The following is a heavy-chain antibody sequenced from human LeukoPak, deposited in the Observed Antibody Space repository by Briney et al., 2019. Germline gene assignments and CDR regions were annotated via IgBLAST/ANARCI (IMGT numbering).Heavy chain of an antibody. CDR3: AKDRSGLELDY. V-gene: IGHV3-23*01. Sequence: GGSLRLSCAASGFTFSSHVMSWVRQAPGKGLEWVSAISDSGGSTYYADSVKGRFTISRDNSKNTLYLQMNSLRAEDTAVYYCAKDRSGLELDYWGQGTLVTVSS. CDR2: ISDSGGST. CDR1: GFTFSSHV. D-gene: IGHD3-10*01. J-gene: IGHJ4*02.